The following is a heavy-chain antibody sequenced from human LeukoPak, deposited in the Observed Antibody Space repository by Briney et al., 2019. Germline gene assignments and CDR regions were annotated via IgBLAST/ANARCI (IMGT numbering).Heavy chain of an antibody. Sequence: GGSLRLACAASGFTFSSYAMHWVRRAPGKGLEYVSAISSNGGSTYYANSVKGRFTISRDNSKNTLYLQMGSLRAEDMAVYYCARDSGAYYYYGMDVWGQGTTVTVSS. CDR2: ISSNGGST. V-gene: IGHV3-64*01. CDR1: GFTFSSYA. J-gene: IGHJ6*02. CDR3: ARDSGAYYYYGMDV. D-gene: IGHD3-10*01.